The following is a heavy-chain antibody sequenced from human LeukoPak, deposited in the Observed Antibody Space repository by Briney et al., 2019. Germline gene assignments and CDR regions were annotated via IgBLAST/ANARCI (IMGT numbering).Heavy chain of an antibody. J-gene: IGHJ4*02. CDR3: ARVNGQQLAIDY. D-gene: IGHD6-13*01. CDR2: IKPSGGST. CDR1: GYTLTDYY. V-gene: IGHV1-46*01. Sequence: ASVKVSCKASGYTLTDYYIHWVRQAPGQGLEWMGIIKPSGGSTSYAQKFQGRVTMTRDTSTSTVYMEVSSLRSEDTAVYYCARVNGQQLAIDYWGQGTLVTVSS.